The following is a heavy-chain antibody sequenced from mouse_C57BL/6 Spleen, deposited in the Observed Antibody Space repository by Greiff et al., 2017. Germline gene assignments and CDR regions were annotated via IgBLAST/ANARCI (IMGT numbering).Heavy chain of an antibody. CDR1: GYSITSGYY. Sequence: EVKLMESGPGLVKPSQSLSLTCSVTGYSITSGYYWNWIRQFPGNKLEWMGYISYDGSNNYNPSLKNRISITRDTSKNQFFLKLNSVTTEDTATYYCARDRYPYYYAMDYWGQGTSVTVSS. J-gene: IGHJ4*01. CDR3: ARDRYPYYYAMDY. D-gene: IGHD2-12*01. V-gene: IGHV3-6*01. CDR2: ISYDGSN.